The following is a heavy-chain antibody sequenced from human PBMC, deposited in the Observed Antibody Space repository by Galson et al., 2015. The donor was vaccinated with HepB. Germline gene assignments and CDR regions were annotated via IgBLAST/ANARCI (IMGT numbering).Heavy chain of an antibody. J-gene: IGHJ4*02. D-gene: IGHD3-3*01. Sequence: SLRLSCAASGFTFSSYWMSWVRQAPGKGLEWVANIKQDGSEKYYVDSVKGRFTISRDNAKNSLYLQMNSLRAEDTAVYYCARAGVPNPYYDFAILDYWGQGTLVTVSS. CDR3: ARAGVPNPYYDFAILDY. CDR2: IKQDGSEK. V-gene: IGHV3-7*03. CDR1: GFTFSSYW.